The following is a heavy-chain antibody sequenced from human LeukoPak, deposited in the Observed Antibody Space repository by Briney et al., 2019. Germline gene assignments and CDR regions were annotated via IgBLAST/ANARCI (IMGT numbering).Heavy chain of an antibody. CDR2: INPNNGGT. CDR3: ARYDGKQNRFDP. J-gene: IGHJ5*02. CDR1: GYTFTAYY. D-gene: IGHD3-3*01. V-gene: IGHV1-2*06. Sequence: GASVKVSCKASGYTFTAYYIHWMRQAPGQGLQWVGRINPNNGGTNYAYEFQGRVTVTRDTSISTTYMDLSSLKSDDTAVYYCARYDGKQNRFDPWGQGTLVTVSS.